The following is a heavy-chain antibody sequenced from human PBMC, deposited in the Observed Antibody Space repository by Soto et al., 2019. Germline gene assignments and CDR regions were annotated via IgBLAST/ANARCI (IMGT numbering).Heavy chain of an antibody. CDR2: ISWNSGSI. Sequence: ESGGGLVQPGRSLRLSCAASGFTFDDYAMHWVRQAPGKGLEWVSGISWNSGSIVYADSVKGRFTISRDNAKNSLYLHMNSLRAEDTALYYCARDQRYYDSSGSFDYWGQGTLVTVSS. V-gene: IGHV3-9*01. D-gene: IGHD3-22*01. CDR3: ARDQRYYDSSGSFDY. CDR1: GFTFDDYA. J-gene: IGHJ4*02.